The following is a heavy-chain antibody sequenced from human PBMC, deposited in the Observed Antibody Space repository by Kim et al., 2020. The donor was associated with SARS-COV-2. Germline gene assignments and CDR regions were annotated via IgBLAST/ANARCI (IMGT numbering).Heavy chain of an antibody. V-gene: IGHV3-21*01. CDR3: ARDGSGYSGYEDRVTIIYYYYGMDV. J-gene: IGHJ6*02. Sequence: GGSLRLSCAASGFTFSSYSMNWVRQAPGKGLEWVSSISSSSSYIYYADSVKGRFTISRDNAKNSLYLQMNSLRAEDTAVYYCARDGSGYSGYEDRVTIIYYYYGMDVWGQGTTVTVSS. CDR2: ISSSSSYI. CDR1: GFTFSSYS. D-gene: IGHD5-12*01.